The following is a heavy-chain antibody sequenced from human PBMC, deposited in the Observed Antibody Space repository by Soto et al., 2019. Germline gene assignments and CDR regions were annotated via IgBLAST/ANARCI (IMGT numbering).Heavy chain of an antibody. D-gene: IGHD2-15*01. CDR3: ARALWYDAFDV. Sequence: PSETLSLTCAVSGFFISSGNYWGWIRKPPGKGLEWIGSIFHGGNTYYNPSPKSRVTISVDMSKNQFSLKLNSVTAADTAVYYCARALWYDAFDVWGQGTVVTVSS. CDR1: GFFISSGNY. V-gene: IGHV4-38-2*01. J-gene: IGHJ3*01. CDR2: IFHGGNT.